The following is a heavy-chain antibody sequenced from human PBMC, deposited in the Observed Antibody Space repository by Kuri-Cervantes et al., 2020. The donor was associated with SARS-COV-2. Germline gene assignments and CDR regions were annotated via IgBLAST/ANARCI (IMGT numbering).Heavy chain of an antibody. CDR1: RFMFSCDR. CDR2: IRSKAYGGTT. Sequence: GGSLRLSCAASRFMFSCDRMNWVRQAPGKGLEWVGFIRSKAYGGTTEYAASVKGRFTISRDDSKSIAYPQMNSLKTEDTAVYYCTRAGDNWNYDLFDYWGQGTLVTVSS. V-gene: IGHV3-49*02. CDR3: TRAGDNWNYDLFDY. J-gene: IGHJ4*02. D-gene: IGHD1-7*01.